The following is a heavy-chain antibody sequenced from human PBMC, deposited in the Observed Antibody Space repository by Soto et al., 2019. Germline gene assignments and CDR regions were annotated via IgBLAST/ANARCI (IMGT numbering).Heavy chain of an antibody. CDR2: INPNSGGT. V-gene: IGHV1-2*04. J-gene: IGHJ5*02. CDR1: WYTLTRYY. Sequence: GASVKVSCKASWYTLTRYYMHWVRQAPGQGLEWMGWINPNSGGTNYAQKFQGWVTMTRDTSISTAYMELSRLRFDDTAVYYCARAGKFGEFSWGQGTLVTVSS. D-gene: IGHD3-10*01. CDR3: ARAGKFGEFS.